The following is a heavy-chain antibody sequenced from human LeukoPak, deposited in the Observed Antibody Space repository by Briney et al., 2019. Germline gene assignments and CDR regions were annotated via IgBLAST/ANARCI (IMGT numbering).Heavy chain of an antibody. CDR2: IYYTGST. D-gene: IGHD3-10*01. CDR1: GGSISSYY. J-gene: IGHJ1*01. V-gene: IGHV4-59*08. Sequence: SETLSLTCTVSGGSISSYYWSWIRQPPGKGLEWIGYIYYTGSTNYNPSLKSRVIISVDTSKNQFSLILSSVTAADTAVYYCARQERYYGSGSYTYFQHWGQGTLVTVSS. CDR3: ARQERYYGSGSYTYFQH.